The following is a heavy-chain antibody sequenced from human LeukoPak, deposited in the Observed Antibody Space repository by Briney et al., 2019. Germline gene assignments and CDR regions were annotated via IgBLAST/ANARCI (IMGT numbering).Heavy chain of an antibody. D-gene: IGHD3-10*01. CDR2: INSNSNYM. Sequence: PGGSLRLSCAASGFILSYYSMNWVRQAPGKGLEWVSSINSNSNYMSYADSVKGRFTISRDNAKNSLYLQMTSLRAEDTAVYYCARSEFEAFDMWGQGTMVTVSS. V-gene: IGHV3-21*01. CDR1: GFILSYYS. J-gene: IGHJ3*02. CDR3: ARSEFEAFDM.